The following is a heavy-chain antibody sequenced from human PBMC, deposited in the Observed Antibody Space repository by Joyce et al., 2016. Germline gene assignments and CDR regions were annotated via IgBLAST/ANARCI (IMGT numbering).Heavy chain of an antibody. D-gene: IGHD3-22*01. V-gene: IGHV3-30-3*01. CDR3: ARTPYFDRWYFDY. CDR1: GFSFSTCA. J-gene: IGHJ4*02. CDR2: IRYDGGKQ. Sequence: QVQLVESGGGVVQPGRSLSLSCAASGFSFSTCALHWVRQGPGKGLEWVAAIRYDGGKQYYKESVKGRFTISRDTSKSTLYLQLDSLRAEDAAVYYCARTPYFDRWYFDYWGQGTLVTVSS.